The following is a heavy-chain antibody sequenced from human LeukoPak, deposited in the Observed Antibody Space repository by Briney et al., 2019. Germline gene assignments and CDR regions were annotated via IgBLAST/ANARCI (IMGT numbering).Heavy chain of an antibody. J-gene: IGHJ5*02. Sequence: ASVKVSCKASGYTFTSYDINWVRQATGQGLEWMGWMNPNSGNTGYAQKFHGRVTITRNSSISTAYVELSSLRCEDTAAYYCAREDPPLLWFGEPFRGFDHWGQGTLVTVSS. CDR2: MNPNSGNT. CDR1: GYTFTSYD. V-gene: IGHV1-8*03. D-gene: IGHD3-10*01. CDR3: AREDPPLLWFGEPFRGFDH.